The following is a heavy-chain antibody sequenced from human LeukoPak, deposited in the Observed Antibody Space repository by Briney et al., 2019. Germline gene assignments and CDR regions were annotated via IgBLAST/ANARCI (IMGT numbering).Heavy chain of an antibody. CDR2: IYYSGST. J-gene: IGHJ3*02. CDR3: ARESGLSGYGYAFDI. V-gene: IGHV4-61*08. Sequence: SETLSLTCTVSGGSISSGDYYWSWIRQPPGKGLEWIGYIYYSGSTNYNPSLKSRVTISVDTSKNQFSLKLSSVTAADTAVYYCARESGLSGYGYAFDIWGQGTMVTVSS. CDR1: GGSISSGDYY. D-gene: IGHD5-12*01.